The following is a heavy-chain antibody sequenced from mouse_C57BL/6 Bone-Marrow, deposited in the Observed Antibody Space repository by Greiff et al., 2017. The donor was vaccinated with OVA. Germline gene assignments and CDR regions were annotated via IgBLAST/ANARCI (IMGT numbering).Heavy chain of an antibody. CDR2: ISNGGGST. CDR1: EFTFSDYY. CDR3: ARQIRLRRGYYAMDY. Sequence: EVMLVETGGGLVQPGGSLKLSCAASEFTFSDYYMYWVRQTPEKRLEWVAYISNGGGSTYYPDTVKGRFTISRDNAKNTLYLQMSRLKSEDTAMYYCARQIRLRRGYYAMDYWGQGTSVTVSS. J-gene: IGHJ4*01. V-gene: IGHV5-12*01. D-gene: IGHD2-4*01.